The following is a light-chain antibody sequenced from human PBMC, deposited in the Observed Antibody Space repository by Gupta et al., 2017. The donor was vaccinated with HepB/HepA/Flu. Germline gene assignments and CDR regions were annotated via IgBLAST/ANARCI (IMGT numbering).Light chain of an antibody. CDR3: ATGDDSLSGMV. CDR2: RNN. CDR1: SSNIGSNF. J-gene: IGLJ2*01. V-gene: IGLV1-47*01. Sequence: QSVLTQAPSASGTPGQRVTISCSGSSSNIGSNFVYWYQQLPGTAPKLLIYRNNQRPSGVPDRFSGSKSGTSASLAISGLRAEDEADYYCATGDDSLSGMVFGGGTKLTVL.